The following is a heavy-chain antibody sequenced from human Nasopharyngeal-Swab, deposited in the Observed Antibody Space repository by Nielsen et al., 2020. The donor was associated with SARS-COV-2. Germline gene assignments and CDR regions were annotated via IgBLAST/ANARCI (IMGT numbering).Heavy chain of an antibody. CDR1: GFVFSSYG. D-gene: IGHD3-22*01. Sequence: GGSLRLSCSASGFVFSSYGMHWVRQAPRKGLEWVSSISSSSSYIYYADSVKGRFTISRDNAKNSLYLQMNSLRAEDTAVYYCARDSYYYDSSGMGPCAFDIWGQGTMVTVSS. CDR3: ARDSYYYDSSGMGPCAFDI. J-gene: IGHJ3*02. CDR2: ISSSSSYI. V-gene: IGHV3-21*01.